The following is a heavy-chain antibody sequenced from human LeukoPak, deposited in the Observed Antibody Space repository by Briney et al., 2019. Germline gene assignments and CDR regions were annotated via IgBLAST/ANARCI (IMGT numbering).Heavy chain of an antibody. J-gene: IGHJ4*02. D-gene: IGHD6-19*01. CDR1: GFTFSSYW. CDR2: ISYDGSNK. Sequence: GGSLRLSCAASGFTFSSYWMHWVRQAPGKGLEWVTVISYDGSNKYYADSVKGRFTISRDSAKNTLYLQMNSLRADDTAVYYCARDSYSSGDYWGQGTLVTVSS. CDR3: ARDSYSSGDY. V-gene: IGHV3-33*05.